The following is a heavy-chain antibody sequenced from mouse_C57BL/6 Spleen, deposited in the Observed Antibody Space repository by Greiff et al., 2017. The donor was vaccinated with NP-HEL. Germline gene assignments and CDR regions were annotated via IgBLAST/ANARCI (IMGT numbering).Heavy chain of an antibody. CDR3: AQSHGSSYYYAMDY. V-gene: IGHV14-3*01. D-gene: IGHD1-1*01. CDR1: GFNIKNTY. Sequence: EVQLHQSVAELVRPGASVKLSCTASGFNIKNTYMHWVKQRPEQGLAWIGRIDPANGNTKYAPKFQGKATITADTSSNTAYLQLSSLTSEDTAIYYCAQSHGSSYYYAMDYWGQGTSVTVSS. CDR2: IDPANGNT. J-gene: IGHJ4*01.